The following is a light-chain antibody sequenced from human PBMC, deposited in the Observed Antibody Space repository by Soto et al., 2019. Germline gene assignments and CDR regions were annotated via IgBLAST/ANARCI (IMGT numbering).Light chain of an antibody. CDR1: QSVSRR. Sequence: DIQMTQSPSTLSASVGDRITITCRASQSVSRRLVWYQQKPGKAPKLLIYDASSLESGVPSRFSGRGSGTEFTLTISSLQPDDCATYYCHTYNSYSLHTFGQGTKVDIK. CDR3: HTYNSYSLHT. J-gene: IGKJ2*01. V-gene: IGKV1-5*01. CDR2: DAS.